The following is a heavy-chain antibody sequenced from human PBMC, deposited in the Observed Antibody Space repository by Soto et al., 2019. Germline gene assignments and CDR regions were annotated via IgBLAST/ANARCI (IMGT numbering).Heavy chain of an antibody. CDR2: IYYSGST. J-gene: IGHJ5*02. V-gene: IGHV4-39*01. CDR3: ARHPSDFWFDP. CDR1: RGPISSIFYF. Sequence: PSVTLYLTFGVPRGPISSIFYFWVWIRQPPGKGLEWIGSIYYSGSTYYNPSLMSRFTVSVDTSKNQFSLKLSSVTAADTAVYYCARHPSDFWFDPWGQG. D-gene: IGHD2-21*02.